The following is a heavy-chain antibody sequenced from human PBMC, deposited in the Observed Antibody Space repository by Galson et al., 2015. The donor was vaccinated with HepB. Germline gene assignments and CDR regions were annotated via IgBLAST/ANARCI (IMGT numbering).Heavy chain of an antibody. Sequence: SLRLSCAASGFTFNKYWMHWVRQAPGKGLVWVSYISFDGSTSNYADSVKGRFTISRDNVDNTVYLQMNSLRAEDTAVYYCARHRSVRSSSWEAFDYWGQGTLVTVSS. J-gene: IGHJ4*02. D-gene: IGHD6-13*01. CDR1: GFTFNKYW. CDR2: ISFDGSTS. V-gene: IGHV3-74*01. CDR3: ARHRSVRSSSWEAFDY.